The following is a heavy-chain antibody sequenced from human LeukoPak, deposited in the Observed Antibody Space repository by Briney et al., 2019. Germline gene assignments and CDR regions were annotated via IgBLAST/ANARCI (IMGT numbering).Heavy chain of an antibody. Sequence: PSETLSLTCAVSGGSISSGGYSWSWIRQPPGKGLEWIGYICYSGSTYYNPSLKSRVTISVDTSKNQFSLKLSSVTAADTAVYYCARARYGSGSPNYYYYYYMDVWGKGTTVTVSS. V-gene: IGHV4-30-4*07. J-gene: IGHJ6*03. CDR3: ARARYGSGSPNYYYYYYMDV. CDR2: ICYSGST. CDR1: GGSISSGGYS. D-gene: IGHD3-10*01.